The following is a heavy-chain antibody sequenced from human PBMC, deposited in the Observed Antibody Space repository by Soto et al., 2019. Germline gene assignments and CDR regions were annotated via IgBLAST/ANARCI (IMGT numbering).Heavy chain of an antibody. CDR1: GGSFSGYY. CDR2: INHSGST. CDR3: ARVRGVGCSRTSCYVYYYYYGMDV. Sequence: QVQLQQWGAGLLKPSETLSLTCAVYGGSFSGYYWSWIRQPPGKGLEWIGEINHSGSTNYNPSLKTRLTISVDTSKTQFSLKLSSVTAPDTAVYYCARVRGVGCSRTSCYVYYYYYGMDVWGQGTTVTVSS. J-gene: IGHJ6*02. V-gene: IGHV4-34*01. D-gene: IGHD2-2*01.